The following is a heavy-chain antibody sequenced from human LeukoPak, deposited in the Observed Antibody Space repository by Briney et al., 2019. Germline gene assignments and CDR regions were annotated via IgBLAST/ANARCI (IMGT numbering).Heavy chain of an antibody. CDR3: ARVKVVRGVIIISRNYNWFDP. Sequence: GASVKVSCKASGYTFTSYDINWVRQATGQGLEWMGWMNPNSGNTGYAQKFQGRVTMTRNTSISTAYMELSSLRSEDTAVYYCARVKVVRGVIIISRNYNWFDPWGQGTLVTVSS. CDR2: MNPNSGNT. D-gene: IGHD3-10*01. CDR1: GYTFTSYD. J-gene: IGHJ5*02. V-gene: IGHV1-8*01.